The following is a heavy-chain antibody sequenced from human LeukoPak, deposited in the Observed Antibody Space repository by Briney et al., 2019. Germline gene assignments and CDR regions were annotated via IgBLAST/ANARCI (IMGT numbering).Heavy chain of an antibody. CDR1: GYTFTGYY. D-gene: IGHD6-13*01. J-gene: IGHJ5*02. CDR3: ARELVKGNWFDP. V-gene: IGHV1-2*02. Sequence: ASVKVSCKASGYTFTGYYMHWVRQAPGQGLEWMGWINPNSGGTNYAQKFQGRVTMTRDTSISTAYKELSRLRSDDTAVYYCARELVKGNWFDPWGQGTLVTVSS. CDR2: INPNSGGT.